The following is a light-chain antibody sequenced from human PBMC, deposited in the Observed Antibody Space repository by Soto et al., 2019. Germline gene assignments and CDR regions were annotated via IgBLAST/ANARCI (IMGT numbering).Light chain of an antibody. CDR2: GAS. J-gene: IGKJ1*01. CDR3: QQYSRAPLT. CDR1: QSIDNNY. V-gene: IGKV3-20*01. Sequence: EIVLPHSPGTLSLSPGERATLSCRDSQSIDNNYLAWYQQKPGQAPRLVIYGASTRATNIPDRFSASGSGTDFTLTTSRLEPEDFALYYCQQYSRAPLTFGQGTKVEI.